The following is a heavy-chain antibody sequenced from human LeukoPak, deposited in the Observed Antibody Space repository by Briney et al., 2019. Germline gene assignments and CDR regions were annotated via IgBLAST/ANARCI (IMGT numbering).Heavy chain of an antibody. CDR3: ARRGGRGWYPTSDY. CDR1: GGTFSSYA. V-gene: IGHV1-18*01. D-gene: IGHD6-19*01. CDR2: ISPYSGNT. J-gene: IGHJ4*02. Sequence: GSSVKVSCKASGGTFSSYAISWVRQAPGQGLEWMGWISPYSGNTDYAQKFQGRVTMTTDTSTSTAYMELRSLRYDDTAVYYCARRGGRGWYPTSDYWGQGTLVTVSS.